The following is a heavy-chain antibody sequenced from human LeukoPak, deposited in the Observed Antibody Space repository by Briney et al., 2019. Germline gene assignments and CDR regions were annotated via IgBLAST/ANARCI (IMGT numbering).Heavy chain of an antibody. CDR3: ATVTYGRLDY. J-gene: IGHJ4*02. V-gene: IGHV3-11*04. CDR2: ISSSGRTI. CDR1: GSTFSDYY. D-gene: IGHD3-10*01. Sequence: GGSLRLSCAASGSTFSDYYMSWIRQAPGKGLEWVSYISSSGRTIYYADSVKGRFTISRDNAKNSLYLQMNSLRVEDRAIYYCATVTYGRLDYWGQGTLVTVSS.